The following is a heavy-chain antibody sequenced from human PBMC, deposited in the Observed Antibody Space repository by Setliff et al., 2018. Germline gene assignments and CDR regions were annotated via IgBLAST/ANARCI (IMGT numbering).Heavy chain of an antibody. Sequence: SETLSLTCAVYGGSFSDYHWSWIRQTPGKGLEWIGKINHTGSSTYNPSLKSRVTISLNTSKSKFSLTLSPVTDADTAVYYCASGGGYNSGSYQGGFYYMDVWGKGTTVTVSS. V-gene: IGHV4-34*01. CDR3: ASGGGYNSGSYQGGFYYMDV. CDR2: INHTGSS. J-gene: IGHJ6*03. D-gene: IGHD6-19*01. CDR1: GGSFSDYH.